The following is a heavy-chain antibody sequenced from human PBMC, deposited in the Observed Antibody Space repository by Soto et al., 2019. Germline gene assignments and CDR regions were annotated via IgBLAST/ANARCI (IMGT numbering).Heavy chain of an antibody. J-gene: IGHJ4*02. Sequence: GGSLRLSCSASGFTFSSYAMHWVRQAPGKRLEYVSGVRGNGDPPFYADSVKGRFTISRDNSKNTLYLQMSSLSADDTAVYYCVKSRGGNNFDFFDWGQGALVTV. D-gene: IGHD5-12*01. CDR2: VRGNGDPP. CDR3: VKSRGGNNFDFFD. V-gene: IGHV3-64D*06. CDR1: GFTFSSYA.